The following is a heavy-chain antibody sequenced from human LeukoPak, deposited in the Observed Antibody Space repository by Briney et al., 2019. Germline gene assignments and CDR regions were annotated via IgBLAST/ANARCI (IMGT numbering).Heavy chain of an antibody. CDR2: INHSGST. CDR1: GGSFSGYY. V-gene: IGHV4-34*01. D-gene: IGHD2-2*01. Sequence: PSETLSLTCAVYGGSFSGYYWSWIRQPPGKGLEWIGEINHSGSTNYNPSLKSRVTISVDTSKNHFSLRLSSVTAADTALYYCARDPRWLTPDCTSTSCYENYFDPWGQGILVTVSS. CDR3: ARDPRWLTPDCTSTSCYENYFDP. J-gene: IGHJ5*02.